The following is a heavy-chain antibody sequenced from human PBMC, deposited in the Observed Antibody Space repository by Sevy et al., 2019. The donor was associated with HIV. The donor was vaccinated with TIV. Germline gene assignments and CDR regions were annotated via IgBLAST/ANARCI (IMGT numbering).Heavy chain of an antibody. CDR3: ATDPRIAAAGTHFDY. J-gene: IGHJ4*02. CDR2: INPSGGST. D-gene: IGHD6-13*01. CDR1: GYTFTSYY. Sequence: ASVKVSCKASGYTFTSYYMHWVRQAPGQGLEWMGIINPSGGSTSYAQKFQGRVTMTEDTSTDTAYMELSSLRSEDTAVYYCATDPRIAAAGTHFDYWGQGTLVTVSS. V-gene: IGHV1-46*01.